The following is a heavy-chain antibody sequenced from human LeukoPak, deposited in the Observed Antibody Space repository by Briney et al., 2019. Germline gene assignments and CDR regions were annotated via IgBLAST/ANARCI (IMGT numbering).Heavy chain of an antibody. CDR2: ISYDGSNK. CDR3: AREVWGGWYFDY. V-gene: IGHV3-30*04. CDR1: GFTFSSYA. J-gene: IGHJ4*02. D-gene: IGHD6-19*01. Sequence: GRSLRLSCAASGFTFSSYAMHWVRQAPGKGLEWVAVISYDGSNKYYADSVKGRFTISRDNSKNTLYLQMNSLRAEDTAVYYCAREVWGGWYFDYWGQGTLVTVSS.